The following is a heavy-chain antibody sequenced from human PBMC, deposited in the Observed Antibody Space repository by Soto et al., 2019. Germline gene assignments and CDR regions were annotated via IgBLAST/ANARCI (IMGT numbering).Heavy chain of an antibody. Sequence: EVQLLDSGGGLVQPGGSLGLSCAASGFTFNNYAMNWVRQAPGMGLEWVATISNTGGGTYYAASVKGRFTISRDNSKNMLYLQMSSPRVEDTAVYYCAKDRLAGNFDYWGQGTQVTVSS. CDR3: AKDRLAGNFDY. V-gene: IGHV3-23*01. CDR2: ISNTGGGT. CDR1: GFTFNNYA. J-gene: IGHJ4*02.